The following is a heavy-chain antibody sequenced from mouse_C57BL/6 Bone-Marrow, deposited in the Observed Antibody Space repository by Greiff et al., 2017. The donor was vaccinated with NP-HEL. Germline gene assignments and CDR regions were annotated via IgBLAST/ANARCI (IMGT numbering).Heavy chain of an antibody. CDR3: ARLSDY. J-gene: IGHJ3*01. CDR1: GYTFTDYY. V-gene: IGHV1-26*01. CDR2: INPNNGGT. Sequence: VQLQQSGPELVKPGASVKISCKASGYTFTDYYMNWVKQSHGKSLEWIGDINPNNGGTSYNQKFKGKATLTVDKSSSTAYMELRSLTSEDSAVYYCARLSDYWGQGTLVTVSA.